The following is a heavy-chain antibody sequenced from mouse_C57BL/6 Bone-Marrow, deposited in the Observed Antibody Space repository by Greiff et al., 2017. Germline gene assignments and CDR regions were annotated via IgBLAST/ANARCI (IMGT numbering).Heavy chain of an antibody. CDR1: GYTFTDYY. D-gene: IGHD1-1*01. CDR2: INPYNGGT. J-gene: IGHJ4*01. CDR3: AITTVVATPYAMDY. Sequence: EVQLQQSGPVLVKPGASVKMSCKASGYTFTDYYMNWVKQSHGKSLEWIGVINPYNGGTSYNQKFKGKATLTVDKSSSTAYMELNSLTSEDSAVYYCAITTVVATPYAMDYWGQGTSVTVSS. V-gene: IGHV1-19*01.